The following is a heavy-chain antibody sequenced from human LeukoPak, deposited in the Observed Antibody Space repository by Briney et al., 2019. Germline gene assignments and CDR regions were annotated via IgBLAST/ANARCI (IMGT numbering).Heavy chain of an antibody. Sequence: SETLSLTCTVSGGSISSYYWSWIRQPPGKGLEWIGYIYYSGSTNYNPSLKSRVTISVDTSKNQFSLKLSSVSAADTAVYYCARVVDSCFDRWGQGTLVTVSS. D-gene: IGHD2-15*01. CDR3: ARVVDSCFDR. CDR2: IYYSGST. CDR1: GGSISSYY. J-gene: IGHJ5*02. V-gene: IGHV4-59*01.